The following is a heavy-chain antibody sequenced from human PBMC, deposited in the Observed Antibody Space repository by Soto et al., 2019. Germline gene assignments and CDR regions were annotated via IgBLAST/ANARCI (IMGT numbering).Heavy chain of an antibody. Sequence: PSETLSLTCSVSGGSISSGDYYWSWIRQPPGKGLEWIGYIYYSGSTYYNPSLKSRVSISVDTSENQFSLKLSSVTAADTAVYYCARDDRGVDYFDYWGQGTLVTVS. V-gene: IGHV4-30-4*01. CDR2: IYYSGST. J-gene: IGHJ4*02. CDR1: GGSISSGDYY. CDR3: ARDDRGVDYFDY. D-gene: IGHD3-10*01.